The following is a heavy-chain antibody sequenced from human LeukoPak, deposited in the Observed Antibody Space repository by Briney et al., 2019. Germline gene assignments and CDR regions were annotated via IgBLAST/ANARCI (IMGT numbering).Heavy chain of an antibody. Sequence: GGSLRLSCTASGFIFSDFYMSWIRQVPGKGLQWISYISESSSTTQYADSVKGRFTVYRDNAKNLLFLQMSNLGVEDTAIYYCARGGAGFDSWGQGTLVTVSS. CDR3: ARGGAGFDS. J-gene: IGHJ4*02. D-gene: IGHD1-26*01. V-gene: IGHV3-11*01. CDR2: ISESSSTT. CDR1: GFIFSDFY.